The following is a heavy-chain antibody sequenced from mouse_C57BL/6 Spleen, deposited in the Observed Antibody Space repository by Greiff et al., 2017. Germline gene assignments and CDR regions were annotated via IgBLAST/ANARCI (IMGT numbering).Heavy chain of an antibody. Sequence: EVQRVESGAELVRPGASVKLSCTASGFNIKDDYMHWVKQRPEQGLEWIGWIDPENGDTEYASKFQGKATITADTSSNTAYLQLSSLTSEDTAVYYCTKGLSFDYWGQGTTLTVSS. J-gene: IGHJ2*01. CDR2: IDPENGDT. D-gene: IGHD3-3*01. V-gene: IGHV14-4*01. CDR1: GFNIKDDY. CDR3: TKGLSFDY.